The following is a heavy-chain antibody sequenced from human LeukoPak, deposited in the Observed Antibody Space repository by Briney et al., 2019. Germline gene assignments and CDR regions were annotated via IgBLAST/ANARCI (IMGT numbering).Heavy chain of an antibody. V-gene: IGHV3-7*05. CDR2: IKQDGSVK. Sequence: GGSLRLSCAASGFTFSSYWMSWVRQAPGKGLEWMANIKQDGSVKYYVDSVKGRFTISRDNTVNSVYLQMNSLRAEDTAVYYCARVRITLVRGVIVFDYWGQGTLVTVSS. D-gene: IGHD3-10*01. J-gene: IGHJ4*02. CDR1: GFTFSSYW. CDR3: ARVRITLVRGVIVFDY.